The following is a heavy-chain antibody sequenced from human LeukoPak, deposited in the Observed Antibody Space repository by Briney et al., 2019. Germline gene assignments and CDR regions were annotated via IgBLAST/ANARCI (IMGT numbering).Heavy chain of an antibody. CDR1: GFTFTIFG. CDR2: IDARSGIT. CDR3: ARTYDFGRGPPGDAFDN. Sequence: LGGSLRLSCAASGFTFTIFGLNWVRQAPGKGPEGVSYIDARSGITYYADSVQGRFTISRDDARESVFLQMDGLRVDDTAVYYCARTYDFGRGPPGDAFDNWGPGTWVIVSA. V-gene: IGHV3-48*01. D-gene: IGHD3-3*01. J-gene: IGHJ3*02.